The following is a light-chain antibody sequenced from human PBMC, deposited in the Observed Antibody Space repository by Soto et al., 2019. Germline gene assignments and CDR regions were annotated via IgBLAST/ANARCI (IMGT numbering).Light chain of an antibody. Sequence: EIVLTQSPATLSLSPGERATLSCRASQSVSSYLAWYQQKPGQAPRLLIYGASSRATGIPVRFSGSGSESDFTLTISSLEPEDFAVYYCQQRSYPITFGQGTRLEIK. CDR2: GAS. CDR3: QQRSYPIT. V-gene: IGKV3-11*01. J-gene: IGKJ5*01. CDR1: QSVSSY.